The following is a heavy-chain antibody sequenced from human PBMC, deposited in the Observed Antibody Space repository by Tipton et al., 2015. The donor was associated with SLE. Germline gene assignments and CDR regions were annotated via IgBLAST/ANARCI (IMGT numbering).Heavy chain of an antibody. D-gene: IGHD3-16*01. Sequence: TLSLTCTVSGGSISSYYWSWIRQPPGKGLEWIGYIYYSGSTNYNPSLKSRVTISVDRSKNQFSLKLSSVTAADTAVYYCASTRERWGYFDYWGQGTLVTVSS. V-gene: IGHV4-59*12. CDR1: GGSISSYY. CDR2: IYYSGST. CDR3: ASTRERWGYFDY. J-gene: IGHJ4*02.